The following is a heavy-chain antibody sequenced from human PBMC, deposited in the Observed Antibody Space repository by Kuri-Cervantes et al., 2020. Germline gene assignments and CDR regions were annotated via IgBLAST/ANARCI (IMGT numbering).Heavy chain of an antibody. Sequence: ETLSLTCVVSGFTFRDYWMTWVRQAPGKGLEWVASIKTDGTEKYYVDSVKGRFTISRDNARNSVNLQMNSLRAEDTAVFYCARGHYGMDVWGQGTTVTVSS. CDR2: IKTDGTEK. CDR1: GFTFRDYW. J-gene: IGHJ6*02. V-gene: IGHV3-7*01. CDR3: ARGHYGMDV.